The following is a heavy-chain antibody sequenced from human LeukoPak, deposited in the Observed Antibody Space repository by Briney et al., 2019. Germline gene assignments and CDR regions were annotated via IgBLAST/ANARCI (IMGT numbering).Heavy chain of an antibody. D-gene: IGHD3-16*01. J-gene: IGHJ4*02. CDR3: AKGGGGVLAS. CDR1: GFTFSNYA. V-gene: IGHV3-23*01. Sequence: PGGSLRLSCVASGFTFSNYAMSWIRQAPGKGLEWVSSISGSGSSTYYADSVKGRFTISRDNSKNTLFLQMNSLKADDTAVYYCAKGGGGVLASWGQGTLVTVSS. CDR2: ISGSGSST.